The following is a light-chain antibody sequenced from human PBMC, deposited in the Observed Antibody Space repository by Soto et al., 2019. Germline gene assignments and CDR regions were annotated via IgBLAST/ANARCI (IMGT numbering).Light chain of an antibody. Sequence: EIVRTKSPATRSVSPGERATLSCSASQSVSSNLAWYQQKPGQAPRLLIYGASTRATGIPARFSGSGSGTEFTLTISGLQSEDVAVYYCQQYNNWPPWTFGQGTKVEIK. CDR1: QSVSSN. CDR3: QQYNNWPPWT. V-gene: IGKV3-15*01. J-gene: IGKJ1*01. CDR2: GAS.